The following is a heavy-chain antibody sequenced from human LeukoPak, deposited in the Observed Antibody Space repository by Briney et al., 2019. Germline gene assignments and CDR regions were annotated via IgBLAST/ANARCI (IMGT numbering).Heavy chain of an antibody. J-gene: IGHJ6*03. CDR1: GYTFTGYY. V-gene: IGHV1-8*02. D-gene: IGHD6-13*01. CDR3: AREQQRNYYYMDV. Sequence: ASVKVSCKACGYTFTGYYMHWVRQAPGQGLEWMGWMNPNSGNTGYAQKFQGRVTMTRNTSISTAYMELSSLRSEDTAVYYCAREQQRNYYYMDVWGKGTTVTVSS. CDR2: MNPNSGNT.